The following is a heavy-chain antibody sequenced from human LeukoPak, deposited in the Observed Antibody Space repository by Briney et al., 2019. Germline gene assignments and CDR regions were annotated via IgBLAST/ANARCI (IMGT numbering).Heavy chain of an antibody. CDR3: AKKSWGEDFEF. J-gene: IGHJ4*02. V-gene: IGHV3-23*01. Sequence: GGSLRLSCAASGFTFKNYAMSWVRQAPGKGLEWVSLITDNGGVTYYADSVKGRFTISRDNSKNTLYLQMNSLRAEDTAVYYCAKKSWGEDFEFWGQGTLVTLSS. CDR2: ITDNGGVT. D-gene: IGHD7-27*01. CDR1: GFTFKNYA.